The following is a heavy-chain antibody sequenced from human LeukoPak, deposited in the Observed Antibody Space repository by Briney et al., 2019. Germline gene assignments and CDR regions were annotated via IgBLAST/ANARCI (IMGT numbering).Heavy chain of an antibody. V-gene: IGHV3-30*19. CDR3: ARGGPSMMPHLDY. J-gene: IGHJ4*02. Sequence: GGSLRLSCAASGFTFSSYGMHWVRQAPGKGLEWVAVISYDGSNKYYADSVKGRFTISRDNSKNTLYLQMNSLRAEDTAVYYCARGGPSMMPHLDYWGQGTLVTVSS. D-gene: IGHD3-22*01. CDR1: GFTFSSYG. CDR2: ISYDGSNK.